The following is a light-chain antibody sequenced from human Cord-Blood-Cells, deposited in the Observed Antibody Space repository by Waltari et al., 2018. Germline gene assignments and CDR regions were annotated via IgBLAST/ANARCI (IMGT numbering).Light chain of an antibody. CDR1: SSDVGGYNY. Sequence: QSALTQPASVSGSPGQSITISCTGTSSDVGGYNYVSWYQQHPGKAPKLMIYDVSKRASGVCNRFSGSKSGSTASLTISGIQAEDEADYYCSSYTRSSTWVFGGGTKLTVL. V-gene: IGLV2-14*01. CDR2: DVS. CDR3: SSYTRSSTWV. J-gene: IGLJ3*02.